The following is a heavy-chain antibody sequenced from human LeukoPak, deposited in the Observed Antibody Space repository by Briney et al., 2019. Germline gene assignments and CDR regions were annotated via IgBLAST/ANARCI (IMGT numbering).Heavy chain of an antibody. CDR1: GFTFSDYG. D-gene: IGHD2-2*03. Sequence: PGESLRLSCAASGFTFSDYGMNWVRQAPGKGLEWVSFISGTVDTYYADFVEGRFTISRVNSKNTLYLQMDTLRADDTAIYYCVKDGWDCWGQGTLVTVSS. CDR3: VKDGWDC. J-gene: IGHJ4*02. V-gene: IGHV3-23*01. CDR2: ISGTVDT.